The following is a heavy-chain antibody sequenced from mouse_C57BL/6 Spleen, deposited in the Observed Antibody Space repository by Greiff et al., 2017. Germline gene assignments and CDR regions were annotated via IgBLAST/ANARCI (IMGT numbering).Heavy chain of an antibody. D-gene: IGHD2-13*01. CDR3: GRCYSDSSYAMGY. Sequence: QVQLQQPGTELVKPGASVKLSCKASGYTFTSYWMHWVKQRPGQGLEWIGNINPSNGGTNYNEKFKTKATLTLDKSSSTAYMQLSSLTAEDSAVYCGGRCYSDSSYAMGYWGQGTSLTVSS. CDR1: GYTFTSYW. V-gene: IGHV1-53*01. J-gene: IGHJ4*01. CDR2: INPSNGGT.